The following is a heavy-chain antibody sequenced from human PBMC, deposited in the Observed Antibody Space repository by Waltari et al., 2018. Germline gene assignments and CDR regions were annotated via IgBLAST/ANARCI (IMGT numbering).Heavy chain of an antibody. Sequence: QVQLQESGPGLVKPSETLSLTCTVSGGSISSYYWSWIRPPPVKGLEWIGYIYYSGSTNYNPSLKSRVTISVDTSKNQFSLKLSSVTAADTAVYYCARAGRPYYDFWSGQPLDYWGQGTLVTVSS. CDR1: GGSISSYY. D-gene: IGHD3-3*01. CDR2: IYYSGST. J-gene: IGHJ4*02. CDR3: ARAGRPYYDFWSGQPLDY. V-gene: IGHV4-59*01.